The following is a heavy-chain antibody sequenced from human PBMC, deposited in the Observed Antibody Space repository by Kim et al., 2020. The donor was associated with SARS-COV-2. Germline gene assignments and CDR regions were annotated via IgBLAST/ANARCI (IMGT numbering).Heavy chain of an antibody. V-gene: IGHV3-15*01. D-gene: IGHD3-10*01. CDR1: GFTFSNAW. Sequence: GGSLRLSCAASGFTFSNAWMSWVRQAPGKGLEWVGRIKSKTDGGTTDYAAPVKGRFTISRDDSKNTLYLQMNSLKTEDTAVYYCTTTSENVLLWFGELPDPNHFDYWGQGTLVTVSS. CDR3: TTTSENVLLWFGELPDPNHFDY. CDR2: IKSKTDGGTT. J-gene: IGHJ4*02.